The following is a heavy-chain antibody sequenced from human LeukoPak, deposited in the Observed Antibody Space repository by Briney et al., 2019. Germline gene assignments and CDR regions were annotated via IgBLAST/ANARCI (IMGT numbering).Heavy chain of an antibody. CDR1: GFTFSSYA. J-gene: IGHJ4*02. Sequence: GGSLRLSCAASGFTFSSYAMSWVRQAPGKGLEWVSAISGSGGSTYYADSVKGRFTISRDNSKNTLYLQMNSLRAEDTAVYYCARDPYDYVWGNDDYWGQGTLITVSS. CDR3: ARDPYDYVWGNDDY. D-gene: IGHD3-16*01. V-gene: IGHV3-23*01. CDR2: ISGSGGST.